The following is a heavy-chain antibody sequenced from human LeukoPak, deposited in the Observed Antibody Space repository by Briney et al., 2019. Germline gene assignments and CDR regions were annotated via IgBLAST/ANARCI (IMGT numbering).Heavy chain of an antibody. CDR3: ARDLVGYSSSWYDSH. D-gene: IGHD6-13*01. CDR1: GFSFSSYE. V-gene: IGHV3-48*03. CDR2: ISSSATST. Sequence: GGSLRLSCSASGFSFSSYEMNWVRQAPGKGLEWVSHISSSATSTYYADSVKGRFTISRDNAKNSLYLQMNSLRAEDTAVYYCARDLVGYSSSWYDSHWGQGTLVTVSS. J-gene: IGHJ4*02.